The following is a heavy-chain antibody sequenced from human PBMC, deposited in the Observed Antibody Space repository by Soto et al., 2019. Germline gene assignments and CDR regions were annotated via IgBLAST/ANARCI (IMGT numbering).Heavy chain of an antibody. CDR3: TTDLGSGSYYRDY. CDR1: GFTFSNAW. J-gene: IGHJ4*02. Sequence: PGGSLRLSCAASGFTFSNAWMNWVRQAPGKGLEWVGRIKSKTDGGTTDYAAPVKGRFTISRDDSKNTLYLQMNSLKTEDTAVYYCTTDLGSGSYYRDYWGQGTLVTVSS. CDR2: IKSKTDGGTT. V-gene: IGHV3-15*07. D-gene: IGHD3-10*01.